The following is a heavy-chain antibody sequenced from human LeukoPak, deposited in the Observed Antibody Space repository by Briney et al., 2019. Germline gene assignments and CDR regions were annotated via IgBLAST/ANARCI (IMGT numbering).Heavy chain of an antibody. V-gene: IGHV4-4*07. D-gene: IGHD3-22*01. CDR1: GGSISSYY. CDR2: IYTSGST. J-gene: IGHJ6*02. Sequence: SETLSLTCTVSGGSISSYYWSWIRQPAGKGLEWVGRIYTSGSTNYNPSLKRRVTISVDTSKNQFSLKLSSVTAADTAVYYCARDLGSYYDSSGYYYYGMDVWGQGTTVTVSS. CDR3: ARDLGSYYDSSGYYYYGMDV.